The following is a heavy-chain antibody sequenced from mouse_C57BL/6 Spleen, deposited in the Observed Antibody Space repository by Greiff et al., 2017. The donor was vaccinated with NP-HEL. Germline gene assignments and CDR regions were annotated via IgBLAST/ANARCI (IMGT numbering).Heavy chain of an antibody. V-gene: IGHV5-9-1*02. CDR2: ISSGGDYI. CDR1: GFTFSSYA. CDR3: TSPSYYRNYDWYFDV. D-gene: IGHD2-10*01. J-gene: IGHJ1*03. Sequence: EVQGVESGEGLVKPGGSLKLSCAASGFTFSSYAMSWVRQTPEKRLEWVAYISSGGDYIYYADTVKGRFTISSDNARNTLYLQMSSLKSEDTAMYYCTSPSYYRNYDWYFDVWGTGTTVTVSS.